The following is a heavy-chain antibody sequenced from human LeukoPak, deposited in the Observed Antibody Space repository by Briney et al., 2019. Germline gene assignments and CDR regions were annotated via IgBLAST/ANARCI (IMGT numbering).Heavy chain of an antibody. CDR1: GFTFNNAW. CDR2: NSSSSSYI. D-gene: IGHD4-11*01. CDR3: ATSNYRYFDY. V-gene: IGHV3-21*04. Sequence: GGSLRLSCAASGFTFNNAWMSWVRQAPGKGLEWVSSNSSSSSYIYYADSVKGRFTISRDNAKNSLYLQMNSLRAEDTAVYYCATSNYRYFDYWGQGTLVTVSS. J-gene: IGHJ4*02.